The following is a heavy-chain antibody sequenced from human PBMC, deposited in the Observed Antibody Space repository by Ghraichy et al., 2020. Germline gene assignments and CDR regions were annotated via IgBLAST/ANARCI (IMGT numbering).Heavy chain of an antibody. D-gene: IGHD3-10*01. J-gene: IGHJ4*02. CDR3: ARIGYYYGSGSYRADY. V-gene: IGHV6-1*01. Sequence: SQTLSLTCAISGDSVSSNSAAWNWIRQSPSRGLEWLGRTYYRSKWYNDYAVSVKSRITINPDTSKNQFSLQLNSVTPEDTAVYYCARIGYYYGSGSYRADYWGQGTLVTVSS. CDR1: GDSVSSNSAA. CDR2: TYYRSKWYN.